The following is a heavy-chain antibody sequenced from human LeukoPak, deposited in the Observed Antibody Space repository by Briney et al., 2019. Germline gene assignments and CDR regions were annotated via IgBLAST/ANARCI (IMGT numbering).Heavy chain of an antibody. CDR3: AREAYDNSGSDAFNI. Sequence: SETLSLTCTVSGVSVSSGSCNWSWIRQPPGKVLEWIGYISYSGSTDYHPSLKSRVTISVDTSKKQFSLKLSSVTAADTAVYYCAREAYDNSGSDAFNIWGPGTMVTVSS. V-gene: IGHV4-61*01. CDR1: GVSVSSGSCN. J-gene: IGHJ3*02. CDR2: ISYSGST. D-gene: IGHD3-22*01.